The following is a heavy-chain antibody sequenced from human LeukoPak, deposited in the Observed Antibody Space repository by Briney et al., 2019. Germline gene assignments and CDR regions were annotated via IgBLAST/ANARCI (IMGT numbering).Heavy chain of an antibody. Sequence: SVKVSYRSSGYTFTIYGIIWVRQPPGQGLEWMGCISAHKDNTNYAQKLEGRVTMTTDPSTSTAYMALRSLRSDDTAVYYCATATVTTRGYYFAYWAREPWSPSPQ. CDR3: ATATVTTRGYYFAY. J-gene: IGHJ4*02. CDR2: ISAHKDNT. CDR1: GYTFTIYG. D-gene: IGHD4-17*01. V-gene: IGHV1-18*01.